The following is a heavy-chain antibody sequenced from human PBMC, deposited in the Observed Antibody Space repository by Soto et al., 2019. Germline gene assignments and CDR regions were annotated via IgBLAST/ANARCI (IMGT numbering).Heavy chain of an antibody. Sequence: QVQLQESGPGLVKPSQTLSLTCTVSGGSTCSDNYWSWIRQPPGKGLEWIGHIYYSGNTDYNPSLKSRLAISIDTSKNQFSLKLSSVTAADTAVYFCAREGGESSDGLYYFDSWGQGSLVTVSS. V-gene: IGHV4-30-4*01. CDR1: GGSTCSDNY. CDR2: IYYSGNT. CDR3: AREGGESSDGLYYFDS. J-gene: IGHJ4*02. D-gene: IGHD3-16*01.